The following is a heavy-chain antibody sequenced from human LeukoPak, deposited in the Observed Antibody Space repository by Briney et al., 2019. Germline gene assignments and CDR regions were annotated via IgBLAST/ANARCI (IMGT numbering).Heavy chain of an antibody. J-gene: IGHJ4*02. CDR2: IKQDGSEK. Sequence: GGSLRLSCAASGFTFSSYWMSWVRQAPGKGLEWVANIKQDGSEKYYVDSVKGRFTISRDNAKNSLYLQMNSLRAEDTAVYYCARWGYTNGWFYFENWGQGTLVTVSS. D-gene: IGHD6-19*01. V-gene: IGHV3-7*01. CDR1: GFTFSSYW. CDR3: ARWGYTNGWFYFEN.